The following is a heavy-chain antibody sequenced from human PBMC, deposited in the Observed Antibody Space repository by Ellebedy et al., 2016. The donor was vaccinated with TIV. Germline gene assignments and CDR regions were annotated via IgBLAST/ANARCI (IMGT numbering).Heavy chain of an antibody. CDR2: IYYSGGT. CDR1: GGSISSYY. Sequence: SETLSLTCTVSGGSISSYYWTWIRQPPGKGLEWIGYIYYSGGTKYNPSLKSRVTMSLDTSKNQFSLKLSSVTAADTAMYYCARMNSSGWYLLWYFDLWGRGTLVSVSS. V-gene: IGHV4-59*01. D-gene: IGHD6-19*01. J-gene: IGHJ2*01. CDR3: ARMNSSGWYLLWYFDL.